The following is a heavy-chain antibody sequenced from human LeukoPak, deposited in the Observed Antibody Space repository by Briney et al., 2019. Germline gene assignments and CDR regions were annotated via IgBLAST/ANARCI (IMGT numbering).Heavy chain of an antibody. CDR3: ARAGYYDSSGYYLFNY. V-gene: IGHV1-46*03. J-gene: IGHJ4*02. D-gene: IGHD3-22*01. Sequence: ASVKVSCKASGYTFTSYYMHWVRQAPGQGLEWMGIINPSGGSTSYAQKFQGRVTMTRDMSTSTVYMELSSLRPEDTAVYYCARAGYYDSSGYYLFNYWGQGTLVTVSS. CDR2: INPSGGST. CDR1: GYTFTSYY.